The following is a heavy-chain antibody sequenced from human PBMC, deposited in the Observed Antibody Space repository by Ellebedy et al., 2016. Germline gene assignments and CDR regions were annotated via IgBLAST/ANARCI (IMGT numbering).Heavy chain of an antibody. CDR3: ARDPSLAADLPGDYYYGMDV. V-gene: IGHV3-33*01. CDR1: GFTFSSYG. Sequence: GGSLRLXCAASGFTFSSYGMHWVRQAPGKGLEWVAVIWYDGSNKYYADSVKGRFTISRDNSKNTLYLQMNSLRAEDTAVYYCARDPSLAADLPGDYYYGMDVWGQGTTVTVSS. J-gene: IGHJ6*02. CDR2: IWYDGSNK. D-gene: IGHD3-3*02.